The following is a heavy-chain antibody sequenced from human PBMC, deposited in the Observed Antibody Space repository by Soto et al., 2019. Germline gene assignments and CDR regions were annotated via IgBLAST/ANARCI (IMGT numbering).Heavy chain of an antibody. V-gene: IGHV1-18*01. CDR3: ARVGAARPAYYYGRVV. D-gene: IGHD6-6*01. CDR1: GYTFTSYG. CDR2: ISAYNGNT. Sequence: GASVKVSCKASGYTFTSYGISWVRQAPVQGLEWMGWISAYNGNTNYAQELQGRVTMTTDTSTSTAYMELRSRRSDDTAVYYCARVGAARPAYYYGRVVWGEGTTVTGSS. J-gene: IGHJ6*02.